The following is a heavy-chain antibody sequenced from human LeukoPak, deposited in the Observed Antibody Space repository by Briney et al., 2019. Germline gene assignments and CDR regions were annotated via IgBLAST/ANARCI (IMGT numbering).Heavy chain of an antibody. CDR1: GGCISSSSYY. J-gene: IGHJ4*02. D-gene: IGHD5-18*01. CDR3: ARWTEIQLWQFDY. CDR2: IKQDGSEK. Sequence: ETLSLTCTVSGGCISSSSYYWGWIRQAPGKGLEWVANIKQDGSEKYYVDSVKGRFTISRDNAKNSLYLQMNSLRAEDTAVYYCARWTEIQLWQFDYWGQGTLVTVSS. V-gene: IGHV3-7*01.